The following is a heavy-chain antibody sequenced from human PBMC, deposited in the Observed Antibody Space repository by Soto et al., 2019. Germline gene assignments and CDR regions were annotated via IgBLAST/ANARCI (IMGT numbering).Heavy chain of an antibody. V-gene: IGHV1-3*01. CDR1: GYTFTSYA. CDR2: INAGNGNT. D-gene: IGHD3-10*01. CDR3: ARDMGFGLSDY. Sequence: QVQLVQSGAEVKKPGASVKVSCKASGYTFTSYAMYWVCQAPGQRLEWMGWINAGNGNTKYSQKFQGRVTITRDTAATTGYMELSSLRSEDTAVYYCARDMGFGLSDYWGQGTLVTVSS. J-gene: IGHJ4*02.